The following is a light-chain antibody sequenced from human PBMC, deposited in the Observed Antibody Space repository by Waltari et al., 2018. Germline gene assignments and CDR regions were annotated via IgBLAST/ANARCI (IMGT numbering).Light chain of an antibody. CDR3: QVWDDTTNSGV. Sequence: YVVTQPPSVSVAPGKTATLTCGGQNIETKSVNWYQQKSGQAPVLVMFYDTDRPPGIPARFSGSNPGNTATLTISWVEAGDEADYHCQVWDDTTNSGVFGGGTRLTVL. J-gene: IGLJ3*02. CDR1: NIETKS. CDR2: YDT. V-gene: IGLV3-21*04.